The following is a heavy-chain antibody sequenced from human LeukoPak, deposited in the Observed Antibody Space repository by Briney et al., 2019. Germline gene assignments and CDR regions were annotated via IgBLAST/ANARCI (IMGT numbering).Heavy chain of an antibody. CDR3: AKGRRISLINHFNF. CDR2: ISWNSGSI. J-gene: IGHJ4*02. CDR1: GFTFNDYA. V-gene: IGHV3-9*01. Sequence: GGSLRLSCAASGFTFNDYAMHWVRQAPGKGLEWVSGISWNSGSIGYADSVKGRFTISRDNAKSSLFLQMNRLRAEDTALYYCAKGRRISLINHFNFWGQGTLVTVSS. D-gene: IGHD3-10*01.